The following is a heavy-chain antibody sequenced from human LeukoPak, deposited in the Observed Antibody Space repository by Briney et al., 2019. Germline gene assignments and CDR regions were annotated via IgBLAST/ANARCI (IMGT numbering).Heavy chain of an antibody. D-gene: IGHD6-6*01. Sequence: GGSLRLSCAAPGFTFDDYGMSWVRQAPGKVLEWVSGINWNGGSTGYADSVKGRFTISRDSAKNSLYLQMNSLRAEDTALYYCAREYSSWTQGAFDIWGQGTMVTVSS. CDR2: INWNGGST. V-gene: IGHV3-20*04. J-gene: IGHJ3*02. CDR1: GFTFDDYG. CDR3: AREYSSWTQGAFDI.